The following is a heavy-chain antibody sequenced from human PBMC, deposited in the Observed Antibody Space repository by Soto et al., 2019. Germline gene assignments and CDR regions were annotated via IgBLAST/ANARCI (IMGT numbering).Heavy chain of an antibody. CDR1: GFSISPYW. J-gene: IGHJ4*02. CDR2: IKEDGSAA. V-gene: IGHV3-7*03. CDR3: VSDGDVCSGSDCFRHFKY. D-gene: IGHD5-12*01. Sequence: SGGSLRLSYVASGFSISPYWMSWVRQAPGKGLEWVANIKEDGSAARYVDSARDRFLISRDNTKNSLYLQMTSLRAEDTAIYYCVSDGDVCSGSDCFRHFKYWGRGTRVTVSS.